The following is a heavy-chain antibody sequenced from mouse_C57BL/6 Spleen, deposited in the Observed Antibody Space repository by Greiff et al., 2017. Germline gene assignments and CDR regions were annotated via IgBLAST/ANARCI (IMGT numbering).Heavy chain of an antibody. D-gene: IGHD1-1*01. CDR1: GYTFTDYN. J-gene: IGHJ1*03. CDR3: AGVFITTVVGYFDV. V-gene: IGHV1-22*01. CDR2: INPNNGGT. Sequence: EVKLVESGPELVKPGASVKMSCKASGYTFTDYNMHWVKQSHGKSLEWIGYINPNNGGTSYNQKFKGKATLTVNKSSSTAYMELRSLTSEDSAVYYCAGVFITTVVGYFDVWGTGTTVTVSS.